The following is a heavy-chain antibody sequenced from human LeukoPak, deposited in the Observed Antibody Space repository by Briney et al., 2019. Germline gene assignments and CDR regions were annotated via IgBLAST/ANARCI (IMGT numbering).Heavy chain of an antibody. J-gene: IGHJ4*02. CDR1: GGSISSSSYY. D-gene: IGHD4-11*01. CDR2: IYYSGST. Sequence: SETLSLTCTVSGGSISSSSYYWGWIRQPPGKGLEWIGSIYYSGSTNYNPSLKSRVTISVDTSKNQFSLKLSSVTAADTAVYYCARISLSDYTLRFDYWGQGTLVTVSS. V-gene: IGHV4-39*07. CDR3: ARISLSDYTLRFDY.